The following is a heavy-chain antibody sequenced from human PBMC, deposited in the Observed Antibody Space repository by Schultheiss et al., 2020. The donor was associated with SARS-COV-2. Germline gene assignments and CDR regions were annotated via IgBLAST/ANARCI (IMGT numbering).Heavy chain of an antibody. CDR3: ARGRNNGAFYFDY. D-gene: IGHD1/OR15-1a*01. CDR2: ISYDGTKK. J-gene: IGHJ4*02. CDR1: GFTFSSYA. Sequence: GSLRLSCAASGFTFSSYAMHWVRQAPGKGLEWVAVISYDGTKKYYADSVKGRFTISRENAKNSLYLQMNSLRAEDTAVYYCARGRNNGAFYFDYWGQGTLVTVSS. V-gene: IGHV3-30*14.